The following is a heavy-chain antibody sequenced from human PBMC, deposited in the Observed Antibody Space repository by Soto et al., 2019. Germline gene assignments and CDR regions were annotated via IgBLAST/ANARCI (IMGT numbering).Heavy chain of an antibody. D-gene: IGHD3-10*01. CDR3: ARGTGHYYGSGRSDY. CDR1: GGSFSGYY. V-gene: IGHV4-34*01. CDR2: INHSGST. Sequence: SETLSLTCAVYGGSFSGYYWSWIRQPPGKGLEWIGEINHSGSTNYNPSLKSRVTISVDTSKNQFSLKLSSVTAADTALFFFARGTGHYYGSGRSDYWGQGTLVTVPS. J-gene: IGHJ4*02.